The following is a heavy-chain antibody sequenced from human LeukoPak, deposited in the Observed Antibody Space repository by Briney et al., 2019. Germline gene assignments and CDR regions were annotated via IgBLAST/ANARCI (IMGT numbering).Heavy chain of an antibody. CDR2: IITIFGTA. CDR3: ARTNDYGDYALLF. Sequence: GASVKVSCKASGGTFSSYAMSWVRQAPGQGLEWMGGIITIFGTANYAQTFQGRVTITTDESTSTAYMELSSLRSEDTAVYYCARTNDYGDYALLFWGQGTLVTVSS. D-gene: IGHD4-17*01. CDR1: GGTFSSYA. J-gene: IGHJ4*02. V-gene: IGHV1-69*05.